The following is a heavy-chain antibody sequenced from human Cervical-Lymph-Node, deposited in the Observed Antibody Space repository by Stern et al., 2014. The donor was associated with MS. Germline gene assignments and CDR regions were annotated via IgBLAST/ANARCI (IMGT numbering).Heavy chain of an antibody. J-gene: IGHJ4*02. CDR2: LSYDGRHE. Sequence: VQLVESGGGVVQPGRSLRLPCAASGFTFSRYALHWVRQAPGKGLEWVAVLSYDGRHEDYADAVKVRFTISRDDSKNTLFLQMDSLRADDTAIYYCARDRRGYSYGSGVFDYWGQGTLVAVSS. V-gene: IGHV3-30*04. CDR3: ARDRRGYSYGSGVFDY. D-gene: IGHD5-18*01. CDR1: GFTFSRYA.